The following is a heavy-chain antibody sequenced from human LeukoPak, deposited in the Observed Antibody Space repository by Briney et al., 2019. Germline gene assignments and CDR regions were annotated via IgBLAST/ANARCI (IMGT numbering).Heavy chain of an antibody. CDR3: AKVFNYYYMNV. Sequence: GRSLRLSCAASGFTFSSYAMHWVRQAPGKGLEWVAFIRYDESDKYYADSVKGRFTISRDNSKNTVYLQMNSLRAEDTAVYYCAKVFNYYYMNVWGKGTTVTVSS. J-gene: IGHJ6*03. V-gene: IGHV3-30*02. CDR2: IRYDESDK. CDR1: GFTFSSYA.